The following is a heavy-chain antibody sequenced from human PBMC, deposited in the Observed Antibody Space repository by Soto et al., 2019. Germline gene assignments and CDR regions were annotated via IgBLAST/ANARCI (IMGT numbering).Heavy chain of an antibody. Sequence: GGSLRLSCAASGFTFSSYWMSWVRQAPGKGLEWVANIKQDGSEKYYVDSVKDRFTISRDNAKNSLYLQMNSLRAEDTAVYYCARELRYFDWLLYGYFDYWGQGTLVTVSS. CDR2: IKQDGSEK. J-gene: IGHJ4*02. CDR3: ARELRYFDWLLYGYFDY. CDR1: GFTFSSYW. D-gene: IGHD3-9*01. V-gene: IGHV3-7*01.